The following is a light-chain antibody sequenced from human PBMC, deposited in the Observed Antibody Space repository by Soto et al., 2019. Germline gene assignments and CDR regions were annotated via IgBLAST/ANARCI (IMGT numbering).Light chain of an antibody. J-gene: IGLJ1*01. CDR3: SSFTSSNTLV. CDR1: SSDVGDYNY. CDR2: DVS. Sequence: QSVLTQPASVSGSPGQSITISCTGTSSDVGDYNYVSWYQQHPGKAPKFMIYDVSNRPSGVSNRFSGSKSGNTASLTISGLQAEAEADYYCSSFTSSNTLVFGTGTKLTVL. V-gene: IGLV2-14*01.